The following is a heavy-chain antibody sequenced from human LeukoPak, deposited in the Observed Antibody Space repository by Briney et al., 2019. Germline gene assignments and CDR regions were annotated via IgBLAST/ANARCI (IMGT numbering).Heavy chain of an antibody. Sequence: SETLSLTCAVYGGSFSGYYWSWIRQPPGKGLEWIGEINHSGSTNYNPSLKSRVTISVDTSKNQFSLKLSSVTAADTAVYYCARGSPYYDFWRGYHRDAFDIWGQGTMVTVSS. CDR1: GGSFSGYY. D-gene: IGHD3-3*01. CDR2: INHSGST. J-gene: IGHJ3*02. V-gene: IGHV4-34*01. CDR3: ARGSPYYDFWRGYHRDAFDI.